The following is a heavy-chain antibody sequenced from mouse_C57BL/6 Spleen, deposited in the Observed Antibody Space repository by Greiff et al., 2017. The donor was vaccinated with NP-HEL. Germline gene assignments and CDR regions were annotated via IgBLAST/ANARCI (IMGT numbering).Heavy chain of an antibody. Sequence: QVQLQQPGAELVKPGASVKLSCKASGYTFTSYWMQWVKQRPGQGLEWIGEIDPSDSYTNYNQKFKGKATLTVDPSSSTAYMQLSSLTSEDSAVYYCARGDYSNSLFDDWGQGTTLTVSS. CDR3: ARGDYSNSLFDD. D-gene: IGHD2-5*01. CDR1: GYTFTSYW. CDR2: IDPSDSYT. V-gene: IGHV1-50*01. J-gene: IGHJ2*01.